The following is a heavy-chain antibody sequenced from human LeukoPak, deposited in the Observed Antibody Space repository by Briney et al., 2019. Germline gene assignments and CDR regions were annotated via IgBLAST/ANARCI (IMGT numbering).Heavy chain of an antibody. CDR3: ARRTHIVVVPAAPFYGMDV. V-gene: IGHV4-34*01. J-gene: IGHJ6*02. CDR2: INHSGST. Sequence: SETLSLTCAVYGGSFSGYYWSWIRQPPGKGLEWIGEINHSGSTNYNPSLKGRVTISVDTSKNQFSLKLSSVTAADTAVYYCARRTHIVVVPAAPFYGMDVWGQGTTVTVSS. D-gene: IGHD2-2*01. CDR1: GGSFSGYY.